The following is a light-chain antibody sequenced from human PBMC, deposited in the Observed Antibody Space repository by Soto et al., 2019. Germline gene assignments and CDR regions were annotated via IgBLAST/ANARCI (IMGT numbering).Light chain of an antibody. J-gene: IGLJ3*02. CDR2: EVR. V-gene: IGLV2-14*01. CDR1: MRDVGAYNF. Sequence: QSALTQPASVSGSAGQSITISCSGTMRDVGAYNFVSWYQQHPGTAPKLIIYEVRNRPSGISSRFSGSRSGNTAALTIAWLQPEEEGAYYYCAYTARSTLVFGRGTKLTVL. CDR3: CAYTARSTLV.